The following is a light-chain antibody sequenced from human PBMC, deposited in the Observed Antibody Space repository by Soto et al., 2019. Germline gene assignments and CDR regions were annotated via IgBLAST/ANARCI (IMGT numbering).Light chain of an antibody. J-gene: IGLJ2*01. Sequence: QSVLTQPASVSGSPGQSITISCTGTSSDVGGYNYVAWYQHHPGKAPKVMIYDVSNRPSGVSNRFSGSKSGNTASLTIAGLQAEDEADYYCISYTSTSTLVIFGGGTKLTVL. CDR1: SSDVGGYNY. CDR2: DVS. CDR3: ISYTSTSTLVI. V-gene: IGLV2-14*03.